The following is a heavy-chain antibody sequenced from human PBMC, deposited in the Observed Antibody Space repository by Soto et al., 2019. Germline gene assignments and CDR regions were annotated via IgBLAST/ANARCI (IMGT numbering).Heavy chain of an antibody. V-gene: IGHV1-18*01. Sequence: ASVKVSCKASGYTFTSYAMHWVRQAPGQGLEWMGWISAYNGNTNYAQKFQGRVTMTTDTSTSTAYMKLRSLRSDDTAVYYCARDRVVVAATAYGMDVWGQGTTVTVSS. CDR2: ISAYNGNT. CDR3: ARDRVVVAATAYGMDV. D-gene: IGHD2-15*01. CDR1: GYTFTSYA. J-gene: IGHJ6*02.